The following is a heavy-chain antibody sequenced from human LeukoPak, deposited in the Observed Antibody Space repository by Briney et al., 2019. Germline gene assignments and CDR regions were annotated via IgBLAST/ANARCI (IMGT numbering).Heavy chain of an antibody. V-gene: IGHV1-69*05. Sequence: ASVKVSCKASGGTFSSYAISWVRQAPGQGLEWMGGIIPIFGTANYAQKFQGRVTITTDESTSTAYMELSSLRSEDTAVYYCAREPGSITMIVAGGAFDIWGQGTMVTVSS. CDR2: IIPIFGTA. CDR1: GGTFSSYA. D-gene: IGHD3-22*01. CDR3: AREPGSITMIVAGGAFDI. J-gene: IGHJ3*02.